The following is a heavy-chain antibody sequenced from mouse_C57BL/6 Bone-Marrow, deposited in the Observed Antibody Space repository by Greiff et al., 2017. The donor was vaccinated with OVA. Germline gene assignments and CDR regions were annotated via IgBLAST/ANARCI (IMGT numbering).Heavy chain of an antibody. V-gene: IGHV1-52*01. CDR1: GYTFTSYW. Sequence: VHLQQPGAELVRPGSSVKLSCKASGYTFTSYWMHWVKQRPIQGLEWIGNIDPSDSETHYNQKFKDKATLTADKSSSTAYMQLSSLTSEDSAVYYCARWRYDGSGYWYFDVGGTGTTVTVSS. D-gene: IGHD1-1*01. J-gene: IGHJ1*03. CDR2: IDPSDSET. CDR3: ARWRYDGSGYWYFDV.